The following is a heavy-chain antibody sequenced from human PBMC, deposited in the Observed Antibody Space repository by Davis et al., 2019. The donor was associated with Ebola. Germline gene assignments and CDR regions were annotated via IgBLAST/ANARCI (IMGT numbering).Heavy chain of an antibody. V-gene: IGHV3-23*01. Sequence: GESLKISCAASGFTFSSNAMSWVRQAPGKGLEWVSSISGTRDTTKYADSVKGRFTISRDNAKNSLYLQMNSLRAEDTAVYYCARTAQGVIITWGQGTLVTVSS. J-gene: IGHJ4*02. D-gene: IGHD3-10*01. CDR3: ARTAQGVIIT. CDR2: ISGTRDTT. CDR1: GFTFSSNA.